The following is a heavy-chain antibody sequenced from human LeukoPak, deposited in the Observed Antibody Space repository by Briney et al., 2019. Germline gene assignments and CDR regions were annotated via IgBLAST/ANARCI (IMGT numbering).Heavy chain of an antibody. D-gene: IGHD1-26*01. CDR3: ARVVGATAGGYNWFDP. V-gene: IGHV1-18*01. CDR1: GYTFTSYG. CDR2: ISAYNGNT. Sequence: ASVKVSCKASGYTFTSYGISWVRQAPGQGLEWMGWISAYNGNTNYAQKLQGRVIMTTDTSTSTAYMELRSLRSDDTAVYYCARVVGATAGGYNWFDPWGQGTLVTVSS. J-gene: IGHJ5*02.